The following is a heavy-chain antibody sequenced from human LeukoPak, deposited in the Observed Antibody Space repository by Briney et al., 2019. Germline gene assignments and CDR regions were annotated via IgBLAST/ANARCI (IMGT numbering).Heavy chain of an antibody. J-gene: IGHJ4*02. CDR2: VYYSGPA. CDR1: GGSVSSRTYY. V-gene: IGHV4-39*07. D-gene: IGHD5-18*01. Sequence: SETLSLTCTVSGGSVSSRTYYWGWIRQPPGKGLEWIGTVYYSGPAYYNPSLKSRVSISVDTSKNQFSLKLSSVTAADTAVYYCARALGYSYGFTFDYWGQGTLVTVSS. CDR3: ARALGYSYGFTFDY.